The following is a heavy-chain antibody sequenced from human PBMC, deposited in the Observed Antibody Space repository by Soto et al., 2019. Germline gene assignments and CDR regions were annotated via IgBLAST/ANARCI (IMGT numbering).Heavy chain of an antibody. CDR2: ISYDGSNK. CDR3: ARDPVNIAAAGTTQHYYSYYGMDV. D-gene: IGHD6-13*01. Sequence: QVQLVESGGGVVQPGRSLRLSCAASGFTFSSYAMHWVRQAPGKGLEWVAVISYDGSNKYDAASVKGRFTISRDNSKNTLYLQMNSLRAEDTAVYYCARDPVNIAAAGTTQHYYSYYGMDVWSQRTTVTVSS. CDR1: GFTFSSYA. V-gene: IGHV3-30-3*01. J-gene: IGHJ6*02.